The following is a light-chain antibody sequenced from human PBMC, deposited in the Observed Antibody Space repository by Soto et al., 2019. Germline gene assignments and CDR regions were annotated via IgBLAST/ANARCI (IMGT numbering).Light chain of an antibody. CDR3: LQYGRSPKYT. V-gene: IGKV3-20*01. Sequence: EIVLTQSPGTLSLSPGERATLSCRASQSVSSSYLAWYQQKPGQAPRLLIYGASNRATGIPDRFSGGGSGTDLTLTISRLEPRDIAGYCCLQYGRSPKYTLGQGTKLEIK. CDR2: GAS. J-gene: IGKJ2*01. CDR1: QSVSSSY.